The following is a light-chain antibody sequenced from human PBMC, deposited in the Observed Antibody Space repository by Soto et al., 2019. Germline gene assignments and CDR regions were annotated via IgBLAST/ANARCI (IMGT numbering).Light chain of an antibody. CDR3: QQYNNWPPWT. J-gene: IGKJ1*01. Sequence: EIGMTHSPATLSLSPGERATLSCRASQRVSSNLAWYQQKPGQAPRLLIYGASTRATGIPARFSGSGSGTEFTLTISSLQSEDFAVYYCQQYNNWPPWTFGQGTKVEIK. CDR2: GAS. CDR1: QRVSSN. V-gene: IGKV3-15*01.